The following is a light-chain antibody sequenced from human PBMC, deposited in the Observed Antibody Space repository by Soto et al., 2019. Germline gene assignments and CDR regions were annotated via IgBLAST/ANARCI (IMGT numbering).Light chain of an antibody. CDR3: QQYGRSRWP. V-gene: IGKV3-20*01. CDR1: QSVIISY. CDR2: GAS. J-gene: IGKJ1*01. Sequence: IVWTRSPGSRAWSSGEVATVSCSASQSVIISYLAWYQQKPGQAPRLLIYGASSRATGIPDRFSGSGSGPDLPLHISRLARAAFAVYYCQQYGRSRWPLGDGTKVDIK.